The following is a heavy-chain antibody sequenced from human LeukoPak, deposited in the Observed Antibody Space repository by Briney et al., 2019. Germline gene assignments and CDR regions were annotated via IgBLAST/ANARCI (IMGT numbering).Heavy chain of an antibody. CDR1: GGSISSYY. J-gene: IGHJ6*03. Sequence: PSETLSLTCTVSGGSISSYYWSWIRQPPGKGLEWIGYIYTSGSTNYNPSLKSRVTISVDTSKNQFSLKLSSVTAADTAVYYCARQLKDYGSGSYPNYYYYYMDVWGKGTTVTVSS. CDR2: IYTSGST. D-gene: IGHD3-10*01. CDR3: ARQLKDYGSGSYPNYYYYYMDV. V-gene: IGHV4-4*09.